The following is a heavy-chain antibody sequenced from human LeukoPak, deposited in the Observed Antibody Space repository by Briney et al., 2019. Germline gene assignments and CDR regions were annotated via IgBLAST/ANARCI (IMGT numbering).Heavy chain of an antibody. V-gene: IGHV4-59*01. CDR1: GGSISSYY. D-gene: IGHD4-17*01. Sequence: SETLSLTCTVSGGSISSYYWSWIRQPPGKGLEWIGYIYYSGSTNYNPSLKSRVTISVDTSKNQFSLKLSSVTAADTAVYYCARGTTMYAFDIWGQGTMVTVSS. CDR2: IYYSGST. CDR3: ARGTTMYAFDI. J-gene: IGHJ3*02.